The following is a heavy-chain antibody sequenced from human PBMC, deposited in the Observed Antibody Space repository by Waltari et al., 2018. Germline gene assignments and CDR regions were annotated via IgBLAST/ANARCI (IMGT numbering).Heavy chain of an antibody. CDR3: ARRGRTTLSYYFDY. V-gene: IGHV4-30-4*08. J-gene: IGHJ4*02. CDR2: IYFIGST. D-gene: IGHD4-4*01. CDR1: GGSIISGAYY. Sequence: QVQLQESGPGLVKPSQTLSLTCTVSGGSIISGAYYWSWIRQPPGKGLEWIGYIYFIGSTYYNPSLKSRVTISVDTSKNQFSLKLNSVTAADTAVYYCARRGRTTLSYYFDYWGQGTLVTVSS.